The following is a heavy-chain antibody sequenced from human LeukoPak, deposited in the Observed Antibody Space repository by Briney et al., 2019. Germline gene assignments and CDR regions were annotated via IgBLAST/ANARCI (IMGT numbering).Heavy chain of an antibody. CDR3: ARGLVLATDDAFDI. D-gene: IGHD5-12*01. V-gene: IGHV4-59*01. J-gene: IGHJ3*02. CDR2: IWDTEIT. Sequence: SETLSLTCTVSGGSIRSYFWSWLRQPPGKGLEWIGYIWDTEITDYNPSLKSRVTISLDMSKNHFSLKLRSVTAADTALYFCARGLVLATDDAFDIWGQGTLVTVSS. CDR1: GGSIRSYF.